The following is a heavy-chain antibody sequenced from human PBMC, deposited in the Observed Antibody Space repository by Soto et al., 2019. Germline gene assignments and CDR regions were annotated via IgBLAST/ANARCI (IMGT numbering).Heavy chain of an antibody. J-gene: IGHJ4*02. CDR1: GFIVSSSA. V-gene: IGHV3-64D*06. CDR3: VKATYSGSHHHGYWFDY. CDR2: ISTNGDST. Sequence: GSPQLACSASGFIVSSSAMGWVRKAQVEGLEYVSGISTNGDSTYYADSVKGRFIISSDNAKKTLYLQMSSLRTEDTAVYYCVKATYSGSHHHGYWFDYWGQGTLVTVSS. D-gene: IGHD1-26*01.